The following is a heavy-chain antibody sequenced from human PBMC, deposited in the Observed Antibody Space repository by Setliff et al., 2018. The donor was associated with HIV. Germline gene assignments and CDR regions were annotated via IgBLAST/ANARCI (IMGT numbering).Heavy chain of an antibody. D-gene: IGHD3-3*01. V-gene: IGHV4-39*01. CDR1: DASYSGTNHY. J-gene: IGHJ4*02. Sequence: PSETLSLTCTLSDASYSGTNHYWGWIRQPPGKGLEWIGSIYYNGNTYYNPSLKSRVTISVDTSKNQFSLKLSSVTAADTAVYYCATHVLQFLEWLSHFDYWGQGTLVTVSS. CDR3: ATHVLQFLEWLSHFDY. CDR2: IYYNGNT.